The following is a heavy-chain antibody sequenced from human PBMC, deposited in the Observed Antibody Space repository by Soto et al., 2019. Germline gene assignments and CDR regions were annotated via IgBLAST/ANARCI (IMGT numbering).Heavy chain of an antibody. D-gene: IGHD6-19*01. Sequence: PGGSLRLSCAASGFTFSSYAMHWVRQAPGKGLEWVAVISYDGSNKYYADSVKGRFTISRDNSKNTLYLQMHGLRAEDTAAYYGARDLSSGCPVGAFDYWGQGTLVTLTS. CDR3: ARDLSSGCPVGAFDY. J-gene: IGHJ4*02. CDR1: GFTFSSYA. CDR2: ISYDGSNK. V-gene: IGHV3-30-3*01.